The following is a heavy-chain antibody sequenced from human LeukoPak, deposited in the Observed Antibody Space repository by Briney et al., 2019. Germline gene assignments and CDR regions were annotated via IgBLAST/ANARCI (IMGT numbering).Heavy chain of an antibody. D-gene: IGHD3-22*01. CDR3: AIMHPYYDGSGYWVQ. CDR2: ISTSGGSS. V-gene: IGHV3-23*01. Sequence: GRSMRLSSAASALTFSSYAMSWDSQAHGKGLEWVSGISTSGGSSSYADSVKGRFTISRDNPRNTLYMQMNSLRAEDTALYYCAIMHPYYDGSGYWVQWGQGTLVTVSS. J-gene: IGHJ4*02. CDR1: ALTFSSYA.